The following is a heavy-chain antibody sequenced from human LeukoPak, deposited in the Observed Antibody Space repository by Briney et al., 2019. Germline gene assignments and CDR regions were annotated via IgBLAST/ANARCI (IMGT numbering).Heavy chain of an antibody. CDR1: GFTFSSYG. CDR3: ARDLIVGANFYFDY. V-gene: IGHV3-33*01. Sequence: GGSLRLSCAASGFTFSSYGMHWVRQAPGKGLEWVSVIWYDGSNKYYADSVKGRFTISRDNSKNTLYLQMNSLRAEDTAVYYCARDLIVGANFYFDYWGQGTLVTASS. CDR2: IWYDGSNK. J-gene: IGHJ4*02. D-gene: IGHD1-26*01.